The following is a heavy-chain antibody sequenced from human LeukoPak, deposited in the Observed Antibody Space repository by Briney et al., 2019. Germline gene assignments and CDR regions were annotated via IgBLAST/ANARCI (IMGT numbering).Heavy chain of an antibody. CDR1: GGSISSGGYS. V-gene: IGHV4-30-2*01. CDR2: IYHSGST. J-gene: IGHJ4*02. CDR3: ARVGATTRAFDY. D-gene: IGHD1-26*01. Sequence: PSQTLSLTCAVSGGSISSGGYSWSWIRQPPGKGLEWIGYIYHSGSTYYNPSLKSRVTISVDRSKNQFSLKLSSVTAADTAVYYCARVGATTRAFDYWGQGTQVTVSS.